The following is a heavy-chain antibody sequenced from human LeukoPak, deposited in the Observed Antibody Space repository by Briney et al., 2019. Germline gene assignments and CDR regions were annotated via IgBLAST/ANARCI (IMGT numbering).Heavy chain of an antibody. J-gene: IGHJ5*02. Sequence: SETLSLTCAVYGGSFSGDYWSWIRQPPGKGLEWIGEINHSGSTNYNPSLKSRVTISVDTSKNQFSLKLSSVTAADTAVYYCACAKRDFWSGYSARTKNWFGPWGQGTLVTVSS. D-gene: IGHD3-3*01. CDR1: GGSFSGDY. CDR2: INHSGST. V-gene: IGHV4-34*01. CDR3: ACAKRDFWSGYSARTKNWFGP.